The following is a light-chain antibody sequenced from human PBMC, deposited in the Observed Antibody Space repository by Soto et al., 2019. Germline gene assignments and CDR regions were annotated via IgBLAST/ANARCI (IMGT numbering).Light chain of an antibody. CDR1: QSISSY. CDR3: QQSYSFPRT. CDR2: AAS. V-gene: IGKV1-39*01. J-gene: IGKJ5*01. Sequence: IQMTQSPSALSASVEDRVSITCRASQSISSYLNWYQQKPGKAPKLLIYAASSLQSGVPSRFRGSGSGTDFTLTISSLQPEDFATYYCQQSYSFPRTFGQGIRLEIK.